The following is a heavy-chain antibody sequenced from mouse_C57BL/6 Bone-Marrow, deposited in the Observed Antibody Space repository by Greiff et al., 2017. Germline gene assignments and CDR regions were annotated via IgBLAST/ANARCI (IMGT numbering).Heavy chain of an antibody. Sequence: EVMLVESGGGLVKPGGSLKLSCAASGFTFSSYAMSWVRQTPEKRLEWVATISDGGSYTDYPDNVKGRFTISRDNAKNNLYLQMSHLKSEDTAMYYCARDYGYHWYFDVWGTGTTVTVSS. V-gene: IGHV5-4*01. J-gene: IGHJ1*03. CDR3: ARDYGYHWYFDV. CDR1: GFTFSSYA. CDR2: ISDGGSYT. D-gene: IGHD2-2*01.